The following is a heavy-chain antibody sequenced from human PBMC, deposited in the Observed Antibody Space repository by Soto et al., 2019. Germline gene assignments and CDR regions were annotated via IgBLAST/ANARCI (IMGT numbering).Heavy chain of an antibody. V-gene: IGHV3-15*07. Sequence: PGGSLRHSCASSGVPFSNAWMNWVRQATGKGLEWVGRIKSKTDGGTTDYAAPVKGRFTISRDDSKNTLYLQMNSLKTEDTAVYYCTTGTPWIQLWSFDYWGQGTLVTVSS. CDR2: IKSKTDGGTT. J-gene: IGHJ4*02. CDR1: GVPFSNAW. D-gene: IGHD5-18*01. CDR3: TTGTPWIQLWSFDY.